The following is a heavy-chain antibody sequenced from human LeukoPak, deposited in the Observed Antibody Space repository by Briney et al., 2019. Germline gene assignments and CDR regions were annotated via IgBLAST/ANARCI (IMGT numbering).Heavy chain of an antibody. V-gene: IGHV3-23*01. CDR2: ISGSGGST. CDR3: AKREDIVVVPAAPSDY. CDR1: GFTFSSYA. J-gene: IGHJ4*02. D-gene: IGHD2-2*01. Sequence: GGSLRLSCAASGFTFSSYAMSWVRQAPGKGLEWVSAISGSGGSTYYADSVKGRFTTSRDNSKNTLYLQMNSLRAEDTAVYYCAKREDIVVVPAAPSDYWGQGTLVTVSS.